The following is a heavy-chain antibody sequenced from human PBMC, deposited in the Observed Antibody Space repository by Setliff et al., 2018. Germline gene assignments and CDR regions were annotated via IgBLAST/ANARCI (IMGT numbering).Heavy chain of an antibody. D-gene: IGHD2-2*01. V-gene: IGHV3-30*04. CDR3: AKAIAPIVVVPAAMLEAY. CDR2: ISFDGSNE. CDR1: GFTFSRYA. J-gene: IGHJ4*02. Sequence: PGVSLRLSCAASGFTFSRYALHWVRQAPGKGLEWVALISFDGSNEHYADSVKGRFTISRDNSINTVYLQMNSLRAEDTAVYYCAKAIAPIVVVPAAMLEAYWGQGTLVTVS.